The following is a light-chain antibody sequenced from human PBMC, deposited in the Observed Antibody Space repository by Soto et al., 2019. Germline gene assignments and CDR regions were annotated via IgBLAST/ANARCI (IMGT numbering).Light chain of an antibody. J-gene: IGKJ1*01. V-gene: IGKV1-39*01. CDR1: QSISNH. Sequence: DIQMTQSPSSLSASVEDRVIITCRASQSISNHLNWYQQKPGKAPKLLIYDASSLESGVPSRFSGSGSGTDVTLTISSLQPEDFATYYCQQSYSTPWTFGQGTKVDIK. CDR2: DAS. CDR3: QQSYSTPWT.